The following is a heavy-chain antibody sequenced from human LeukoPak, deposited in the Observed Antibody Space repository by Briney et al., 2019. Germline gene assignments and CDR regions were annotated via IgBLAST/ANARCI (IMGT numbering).Heavy chain of an antibody. CDR3: ARVLQHYDILTGYYPNWFDP. CDR1: GYSISTGYY. D-gene: IGHD3-9*01. CDR2: IYYSGST. J-gene: IGHJ5*02. V-gene: IGHV4-38-2*02. Sequence: RPSETLSLTCTVSGYSISTGYYWDWIRQPPGKGLEWIGSIYYSGSTYYNPSLKSRVTISVDTSKNQFSLKLSSVTAADTAVYYCARVLQHYDILTGYYPNWFDPWGQGTLVTVSS.